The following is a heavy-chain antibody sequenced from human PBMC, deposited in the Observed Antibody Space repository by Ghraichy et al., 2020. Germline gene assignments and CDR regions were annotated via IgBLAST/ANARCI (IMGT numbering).Heavy chain of an antibody. CDR3: ARGYYYDSRALDV. CDR2: IYSIGTT. D-gene: IGHD3-3*01. CDR1: GFTVSDNY. Sequence: GGSLRLSCAVSGFTVSDNYMTWVRQAPGKGLEWVSVIYSIGTTYYADSVKGRFTISRHSSKNTVFLQLDSLTVEDTAVYYCARGYYYDSRALDVWGQGTTVIVSS. J-gene: IGHJ6*02. V-gene: IGHV3-53*04.